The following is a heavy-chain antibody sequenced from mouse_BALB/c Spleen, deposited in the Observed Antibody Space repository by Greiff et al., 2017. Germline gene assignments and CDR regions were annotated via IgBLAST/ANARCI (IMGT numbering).Heavy chain of an antibody. V-gene: IGHV5-4*02. Sequence: EVQLVESGGGLVKPGGSLKLSCAASGFTFSDYYMYWVRQTPEKRLEWVATISDGGSYTYYPDSVKGRFTISRDNAKNNLYLQMSSLKSEDTAMYYCARGGYDIDAMDYWGQGTSVTVSS. J-gene: IGHJ4*01. D-gene: IGHD2-2*01. CDR3: ARGGYDIDAMDY. CDR2: ISDGGSYT. CDR1: GFTFSDYY.